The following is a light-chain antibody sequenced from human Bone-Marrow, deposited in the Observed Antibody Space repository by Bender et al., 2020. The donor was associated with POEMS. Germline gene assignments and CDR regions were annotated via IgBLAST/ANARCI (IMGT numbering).Light chain of an antibody. Sequence: QSVLTQSPSVSGTPGQRVTISCSGSGSNIGGYPVNWYQQLPGTAPRLLIYTNNERPSGVPDRFSGSKSGTSASLAITGLQAEDEADYYCSSYTSSSTQVFGTGTKVTVL. CDR3: SSYTSSSTQV. J-gene: IGLJ1*01. CDR1: GSNIGGYP. V-gene: IGLV1-44*01. CDR2: TNN.